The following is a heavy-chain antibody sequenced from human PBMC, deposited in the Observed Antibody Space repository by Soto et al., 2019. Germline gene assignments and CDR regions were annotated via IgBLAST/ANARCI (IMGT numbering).Heavy chain of an antibody. CDR3: ARQSGMDV. CDR1: GYNFAGYW. J-gene: IGHJ6*02. V-gene: IGHV5-51*01. D-gene: IGHD5-12*01. CDR2: IFPGDSDT. Sequence: GESLKISCKTSGYNFAGYWIGWVRQMPGKVLEWLGIIFPGDSDTKYSPSFQGQVIISADKSIRTAYLQWSSLKASDTAIYYCARQSGMDVWGQGXTVTVSS.